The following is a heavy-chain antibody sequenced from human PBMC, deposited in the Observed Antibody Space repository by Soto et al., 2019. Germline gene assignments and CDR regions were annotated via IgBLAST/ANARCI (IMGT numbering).Heavy chain of an antibody. J-gene: IGHJ5*02. CDR1: GGSISSGGYY. V-gene: IGHV4-31*03. CDR3: ARDLKGLNWFDP. Sequence: SSETLSLTCTVSGGSISSGGYYWSWIRQHPGKGLEWIGYIYYSGSTYYNPSLKSRVTISVDTSKNQFSLKLSSVTAADTAVYYCARDLKGLNWFDPWGQGTLVTVSS. CDR2: IYYSGST.